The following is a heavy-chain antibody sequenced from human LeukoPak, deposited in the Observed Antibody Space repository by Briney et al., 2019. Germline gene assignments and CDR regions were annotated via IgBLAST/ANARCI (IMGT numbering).Heavy chain of an antibody. V-gene: IGHV4-61*02. Sequence: SETLSLTCTVSGGSISSGSYYWSWIRQPAGKGLEWIGRIYTSGSTNYNPSLKSRVTISVDTSKNQFSLKLSSVTAADTAVYHCARSTDYYYYMDVWGKGTTVTVSS. CDR1: GGSISSGSYY. J-gene: IGHJ6*03. CDR3: ARSTDYYYYMDV. CDR2: IYTSGST.